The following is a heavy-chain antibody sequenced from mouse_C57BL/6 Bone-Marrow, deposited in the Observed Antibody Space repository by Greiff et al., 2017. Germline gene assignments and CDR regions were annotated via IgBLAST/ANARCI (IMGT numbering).Heavy chain of an antibody. CDR3: ARIADYSYDYDEKAMDY. CDR1: GFSLSTFGMG. D-gene: IGHD2-4*01. V-gene: IGHV8-8*01. J-gene: IGHJ4*01. CDR2: IWWDDDK. Sequence: QVTLKVSGPGILQPSQTLSLTCSFSGFSLSTFGMGVGWIRQPSGKGLEWLAHIWWDDDKYYNPALKRRLTISTDTSKNQVFLKIANVDTADTATYYCARIADYSYDYDEKAMDYWGQGTSVTVSS.